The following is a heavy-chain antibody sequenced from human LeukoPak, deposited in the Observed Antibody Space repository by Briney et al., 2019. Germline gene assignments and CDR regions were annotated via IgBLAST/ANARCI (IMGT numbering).Heavy chain of an antibody. CDR2: ISGSGGST. Sequence: GGSLRLSCAASGFTFSSYAMSWVRQAPGKGLEWVSAISGSGGSTYYADSVKGRFTISRDNSKNTLYLQMNSLRAEDTAVYYCAKFQNDFWSGRIFDYWGQGTLVTVSS. V-gene: IGHV3-23*01. CDR3: AKFQNDFWSGRIFDY. J-gene: IGHJ4*02. CDR1: GFTFSSYA. D-gene: IGHD3-3*01.